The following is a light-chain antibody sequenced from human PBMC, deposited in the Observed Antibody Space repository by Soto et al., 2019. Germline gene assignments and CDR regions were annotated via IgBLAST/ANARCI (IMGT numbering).Light chain of an antibody. V-gene: IGLV2-14*01. CDR1: SSDVGSYNY. Sequence: QSALTQPASVSGSPGQSITISCTGTSSDVGSYNYVAWYQEFPGRTPKHMIYEVRNRPSGVSARFSGSRSGNTAPLTISGLQAEDEADYYCISYTGSDTSYVFGTGTKVTVL. J-gene: IGLJ1*01. CDR2: EVR. CDR3: ISYTGSDTSYV.